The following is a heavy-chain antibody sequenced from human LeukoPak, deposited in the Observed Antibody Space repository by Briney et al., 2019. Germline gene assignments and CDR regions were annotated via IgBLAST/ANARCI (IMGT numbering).Heavy chain of an antibody. D-gene: IGHD3-9*01. CDR2: INHSGST. CDR3: ARRPYDILTGTDI. V-gene: IGHV4-34*01. Sequence: SETLSLTCAVYGGSFSGYYWSWIRQPPGKGLAWIGEINHSGSTNYNPSLKSRVTISVDTSKNQFSLKLSSVTAADTAVYYCARRPYDILTGTDIWGQGTMVTVSS. J-gene: IGHJ3*02. CDR1: GGSFSGYY.